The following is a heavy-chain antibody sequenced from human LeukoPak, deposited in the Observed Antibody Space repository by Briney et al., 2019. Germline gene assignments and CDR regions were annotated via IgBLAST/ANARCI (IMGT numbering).Heavy chain of an antibody. D-gene: IGHD1-26*01. CDR3: ATTQSSGIVGATTRFEY. Sequence: PSETLSLTCTVSGYSISSGYYWGWIRQPLGKGLEWIASIYHSGSPYYNPSLKSRVTISVDTSKNQFSLKLSSVTARDTVVYFCATTQSSGIVGATTRFEYWGQGTQVTVSS. V-gene: IGHV4-38-2*02. CDR1: GYSISSGYY. CDR2: IYHSGSP. J-gene: IGHJ4*02.